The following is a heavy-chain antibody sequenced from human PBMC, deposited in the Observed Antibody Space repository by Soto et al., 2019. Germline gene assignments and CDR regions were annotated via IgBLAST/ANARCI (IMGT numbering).Heavy chain of an antibody. CDR1: GFSLSTSGMC. V-gene: IGHV2-70*01. CDR2: IDWDDVK. D-gene: IGHD6-19*01. J-gene: IGHJ4*02. Sequence: SGPTLVNPTQTLTLTCTSSGFSLSTSGMCVSWIRQPPGKALEWLALIDWDDVKYYTTSLKTRLTISKDTSKNQVVLTMTNMDPVDTATYYCARIRNTRGSGWYYFDYWGQGTLVTVSS. CDR3: ARIRNTRGSGWYYFDY.